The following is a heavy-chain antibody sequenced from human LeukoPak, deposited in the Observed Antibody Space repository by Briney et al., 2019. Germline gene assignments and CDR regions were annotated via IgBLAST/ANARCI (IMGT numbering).Heavy chain of an antibody. CDR1: GLTFSDYA. CDR3: ARGYYDSFRAFDI. D-gene: IGHD3-22*01. CDR2: IYSGGST. V-gene: IGHV3-53*01. Sequence: PGGSLRLSCAASGLTFSDYAMSWVRQAPGKGLEWVSVIYSGGSTYYADSVKGRFTISRDNSKNTLYLQMNSLRAEDTAVYYCARGYYDSFRAFDIWGQGTMVTVSS. J-gene: IGHJ3*02.